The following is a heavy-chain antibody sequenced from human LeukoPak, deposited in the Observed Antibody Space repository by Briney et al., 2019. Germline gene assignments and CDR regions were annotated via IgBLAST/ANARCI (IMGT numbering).Heavy chain of an antibody. CDR3: ARRRSYDYLIKAYYYYYYMDV. D-gene: IGHD1-26*01. J-gene: IGHJ6*03. CDR2: INHSGST. CDR1: GGSFSGYY. Sequence: PSETLSLTCAVYGGSFSGYYWSWIRQPPGRGLEWIGEINHSGSTNYNPSLKSRVTISVDTSKNQFSLKLSSVTAADTAVYYCARRRSYDYLIKAYYYYYYMDVWGKGTTVTISS. V-gene: IGHV4-34*01.